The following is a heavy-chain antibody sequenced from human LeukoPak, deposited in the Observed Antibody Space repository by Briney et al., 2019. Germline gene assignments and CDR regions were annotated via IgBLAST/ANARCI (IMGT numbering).Heavy chain of an antibody. D-gene: IGHD6-19*01. CDR1: GGTFSSYA. CDR3: ARDAPYSSGWYGRAGYDFDY. J-gene: IGHJ4*02. CDR2: IIPIFGTA. Sequence: VASVKVSCKASGGTFSSYAISWVRQATGQGLEWMGGIIPIFGTANYPQKFQGRVTITADKSTSTAYMELSSLRSEDTAVYYCARDAPYSSGWYGRAGYDFDYWGQGTLVTVSS. V-gene: IGHV1-69*06.